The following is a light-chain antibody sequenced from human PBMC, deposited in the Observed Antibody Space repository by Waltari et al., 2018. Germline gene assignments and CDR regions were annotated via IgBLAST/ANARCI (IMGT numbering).Light chain of an antibody. V-gene: IGKV4-1*01. CDR3: QQYYSTPWT. J-gene: IGKJ1*01. Sequence: DIVMTQSPDSLAVSLGARATINCQSTQSVLYNSNNKNFLAWYQQKPGQPPKLLIYWASTRESGVPDRFSGSGSGTDFTLTISSLQSEDVAVYYCQQYYSTPWTFGQGTKVEIK. CDR2: WAS. CDR1: QSVLYNSNNKNF.